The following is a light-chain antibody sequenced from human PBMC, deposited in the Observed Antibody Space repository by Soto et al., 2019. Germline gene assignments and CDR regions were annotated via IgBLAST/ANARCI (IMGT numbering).Light chain of an antibody. Sequence: QSVLTQPPSVSGAPGQRVTISCTGNNSNIGAGYDVHWYQHLPGTAPKLLIYAKTSRPSGVPDRFSGSRSGTSASLAITGLQAEDAADYYCQSYDISLSGYVVFGGGTQLTVL. J-gene: IGLJ2*01. V-gene: IGLV1-40*01. CDR3: QSYDISLSGYVV. CDR1: NSNIGAGYD. CDR2: AKT.